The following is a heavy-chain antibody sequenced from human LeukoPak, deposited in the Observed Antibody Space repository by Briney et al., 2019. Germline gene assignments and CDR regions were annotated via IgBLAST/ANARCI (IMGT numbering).Heavy chain of an antibody. D-gene: IGHD5-18*01. Sequence: PSETLSLTCAVSGGSIGTYHWSWIRQPPGKGLEWIGYISYSGSTTYNPSLKSRVTISVDTSKNQFSLKLNSVTAADTAVYYCARHSSEYSYELWGQGTLVTVSS. CDR1: GGSIGTYH. CDR2: ISYSGST. J-gene: IGHJ4*02. V-gene: IGHV4-59*08. CDR3: ARHSSEYSYEL.